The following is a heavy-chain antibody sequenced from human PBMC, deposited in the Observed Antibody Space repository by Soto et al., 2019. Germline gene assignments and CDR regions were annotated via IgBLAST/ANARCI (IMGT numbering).Heavy chain of an antibody. CDR2: IYYSGRT. J-gene: IGHJ6*02. V-gene: IGHV4-59*08. CDR1: GGSISRYY. D-gene: IGHD1-26*01. CDR3: ASLCASYYSYYYYGMDV. Sequence: SETLSLTCTVSGGSISRYYWSWVRQPPGNGLPSIAYIYYSGRTNSTPSLKTRVTISVDTSKNQFSLTLSSVTAAATAVYYCASLCASYYSYYYYGMDVWGQGTTVTVSS.